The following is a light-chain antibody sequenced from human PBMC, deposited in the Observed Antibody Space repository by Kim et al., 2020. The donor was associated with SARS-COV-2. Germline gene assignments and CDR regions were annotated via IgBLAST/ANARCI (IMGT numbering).Light chain of an antibody. CDR3: QQRSDWPLT. J-gene: IGKJ4*01. CDR2: DTS. V-gene: IGKV3-11*01. Sequence: LSPGERATLSCRASQSVRSYLGWYRQKPGQAPRLLIYDTSNRAPGIPARFSGSGSGTDFTLTISSLEPEDFAIYYCQQRSDWPLTFGGWTKVDIK. CDR1: QSVRSY.